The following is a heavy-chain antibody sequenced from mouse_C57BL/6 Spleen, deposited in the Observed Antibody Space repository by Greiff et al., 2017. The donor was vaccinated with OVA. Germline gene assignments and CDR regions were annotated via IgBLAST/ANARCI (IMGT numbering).Heavy chain of an antibody. CDR2: INPNYGTT. J-gene: IGHJ4*01. CDR1: GYSFTDYN. CDR3: ARVLDGFYYAMDY. D-gene: IGHD2-3*01. V-gene: IGHV1-39*01. Sequence: EVKLVESGPELVKPGASVKISCKASGYSFTDYNMNWVKQSNGKSLGWIGVINPNYGTTSYNQKFKGKATLTVDQSSSTAYMQLNSLTSEDSAVYYCARVLDGFYYAMDYWGQGTSVTVSS.